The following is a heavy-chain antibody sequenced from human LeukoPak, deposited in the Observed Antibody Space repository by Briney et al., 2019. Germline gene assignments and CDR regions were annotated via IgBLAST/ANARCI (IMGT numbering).Heavy chain of an antibody. J-gene: IGHJ6*02. CDR2: ISGDGGST. V-gene: IGHV3-43*02. D-gene: IGHD6-13*01. CDR3: AKDIRGYSSSWYVGYYYYGMDV. CDR1: GFTFDDYA. Sequence: GGSLRLSCAASGFTFDDYAMHWVRQAPGKGLEWVSLISGDGGSTYYADSVKGRFTISRDNSKNSLYLQMNSLRTEATALYYCAKDIRGYSSSWYVGYYYYGMDVWGQGTTVTVSS.